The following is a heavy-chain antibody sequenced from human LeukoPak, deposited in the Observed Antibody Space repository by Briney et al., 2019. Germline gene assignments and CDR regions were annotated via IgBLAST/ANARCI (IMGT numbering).Heavy chain of an antibody. V-gene: IGHV3-23*01. J-gene: IGHJ3*02. CDR1: GFTFNNYA. CDR2: IMSGGTT. Sequence: PGGSLRLSCAASGFTFNNYAMSWVRQAPGKGLEWVSLIMSGGTTYYADSVKGRFTISRDKSKDTLHLQMNSLRAEDTAVYYCAKDLPYSGWAFESWGLGTMVTVSS. CDR3: AKDLPYSGWAFES. D-gene: IGHD6-13*01.